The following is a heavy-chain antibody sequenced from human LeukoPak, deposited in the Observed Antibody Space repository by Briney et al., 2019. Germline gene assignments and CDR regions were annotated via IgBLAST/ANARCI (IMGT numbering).Heavy chain of an antibody. V-gene: IGHV3-30*02. CDR3: AKDGTGTLYRTSFGAFDI. D-gene: IGHD1-7*01. Sequence: GGSLRLSCAASGFTFSSYGMHWVRQAPGKGLEWVAFIRYDGSNKYYADSVKGRFTISRDNSKNTLYLQMNSLRAEDTAVYYCAKDGTGTLYRTSFGAFDIWGQGTMVTVSS. CDR2: IRYDGSNK. J-gene: IGHJ3*02. CDR1: GFTFSSYG.